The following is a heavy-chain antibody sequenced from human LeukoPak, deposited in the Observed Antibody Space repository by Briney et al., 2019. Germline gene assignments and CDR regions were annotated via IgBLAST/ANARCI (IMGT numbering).Heavy chain of an antibody. V-gene: IGHV1-18*01. CDR2: ISAYNGNT. D-gene: IGHD6-13*01. Sequence: ASVKVSCKASGYTFTSYGISWVRQAPGQGLEWMGWISAYNGNTNYAQTLQGRVTMTTDTSTSTAYIELRSLRPDDTAVYYCARVSAYSSSWYNYSYYMDVWGKGTTVTVSS. CDR3: ARVSAYSSSWYNYSYYMDV. CDR1: GYTFTSYG. J-gene: IGHJ6*03.